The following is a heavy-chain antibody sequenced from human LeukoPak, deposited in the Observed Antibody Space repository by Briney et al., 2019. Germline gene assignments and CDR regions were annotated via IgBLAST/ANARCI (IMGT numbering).Heavy chain of an antibody. D-gene: IGHD2-15*01. CDR1: GGSISGTSDY. CDR3: ARNHSSATGTPGGWFDS. V-gene: IGHV4-39*01. J-gene: IGHJ5*01. CDR2: IYYSGST. Sequence: PSETLSLTCTVSGGSISGTSDYWGWIRQPPGKGLEWIGSIYYSGSTHYNPSLKSLVSISIDTSKKQFSLKLTSVTAADTGLYYCARNHSSATGTPGGWFDSWGQGTLVTVSS.